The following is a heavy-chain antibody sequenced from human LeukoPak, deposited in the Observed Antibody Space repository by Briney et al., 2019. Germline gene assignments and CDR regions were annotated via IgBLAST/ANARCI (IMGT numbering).Heavy chain of an antibody. CDR3: ASLPPRGYDYLGTLDY. Sequence: QTGGSLRLSCAASGFTFSSYWMHWVRQAPGKGLVWVSRINSDGSSTSYADSVKGRFTISRDNAKNTLYLQMNSLRAEDTAVYYCASLPPRGYDYLGTLDYWGQGTLVTVSS. D-gene: IGHD5-12*01. CDR1: GFTFSSYW. J-gene: IGHJ4*02. V-gene: IGHV3-74*01. CDR2: INSDGSST.